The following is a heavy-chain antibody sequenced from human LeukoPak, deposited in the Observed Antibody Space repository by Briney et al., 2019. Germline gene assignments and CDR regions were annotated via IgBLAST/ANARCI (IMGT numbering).Heavy chain of an antibody. CDR3: AREGFPPKISDFWSGLGPYYYYGMDV. D-gene: IGHD3-3*01. CDR2: INPSGGST. V-gene: IGHV1-46*01. Sequence: VASVKVSCKASGYTFTSYYMHWVRQAPGQGLEWMGIINPSGGSTSYTQKFQGRVTMTRDTSTSTVYMELSSLRSEDTAVYYCAREGFPPKISDFWSGLGPYYYYGMDVWGQGTTVTVSS. CDR1: GYTFTSYY. J-gene: IGHJ6*02.